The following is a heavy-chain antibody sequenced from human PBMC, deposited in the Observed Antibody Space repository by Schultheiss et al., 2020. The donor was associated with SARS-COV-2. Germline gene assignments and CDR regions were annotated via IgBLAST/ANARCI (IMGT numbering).Heavy chain of an antibody. CDR3: ARSAAAGTADAFDI. D-gene: IGHD6-13*01. J-gene: IGHJ3*02. V-gene: IGHV4-59*08. CDR1: GGSFSGYY. Sequence: SETLSLTCAVYGGSFSGYYWSWIRQPPGKGLEWIGSIYYSGSTNYNPSLKSRVTISVDTSKNQFSLKLSSVTAADTAVYYCARSAAAGTADAFDIWGQGTMVTVSS. CDR2: IYYSGST.